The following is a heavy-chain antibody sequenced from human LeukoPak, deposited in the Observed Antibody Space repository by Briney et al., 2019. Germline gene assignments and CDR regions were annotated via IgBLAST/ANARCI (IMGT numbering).Heavy chain of an antibody. CDR1: GFTFRTSW. D-gene: IGHD3-10*01. CDR3: ARGKGVRGVLNWFDP. V-gene: IGHV3-7*01. Sequence: PGGSLRLSCVASGFTFRTSWMSWVRQAPGKGLEWVANINEDGSEKKYVDSVKGRFTISRVNAKNSVYLQMNSLRVEDTAVYYCARGKGVRGVLNWFDPWGQGTLVTVSS. J-gene: IGHJ5*02. CDR2: INEDGSEK.